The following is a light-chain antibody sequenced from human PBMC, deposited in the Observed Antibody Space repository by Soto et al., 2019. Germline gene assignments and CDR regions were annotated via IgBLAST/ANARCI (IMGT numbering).Light chain of an antibody. J-gene: IGKJ1*01. CDR3: QQYGSSPPT. CDR2: GTS. Sequence: EIVLTQSPGTLSLSPVERATLSCRTSQSVSSLYLAWYQQKRGQAPTLLIYGTSNRATGIPERFSGSGSGTEFTLTISRLEPEDFALYYCQQYGSSPPTFGQGTKVDIK. CDR1: QSVSSLY. V-gene: IGKV3-20*01.